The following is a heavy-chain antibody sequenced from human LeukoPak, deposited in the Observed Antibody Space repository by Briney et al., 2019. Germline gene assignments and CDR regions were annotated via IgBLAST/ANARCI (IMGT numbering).Heavy chain of an antibody. J-gene: IGHJ4*02. V-gene: IGHV4-34*01. CDR1: GVSFSDSF. Sequence: PSETLSLTCTVYGVSFSDSFWTWIRQPPGKGLEWIGEINRSGSTNFNPSLESRVSISLDTSSNHFSLRLNSVTAADTAVYYCTRGWPVDYWGQGTLVTVSS. CDR3: TRGWPVDY. CDR2: INRSGST.